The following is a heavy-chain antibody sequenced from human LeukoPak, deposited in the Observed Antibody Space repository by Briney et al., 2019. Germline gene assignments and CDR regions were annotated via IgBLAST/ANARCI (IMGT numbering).Heavy chain of an antibody. J-gene: IGHJ4*02. CDR3: ARDRITFGGVIVPGRHVY. V-gene: IGHV1-18*01. Sequence: ASVKVSCKASGYTFTSYGISWVRQAPGQGLEWMGCISAYNGNTNYAQKLQGRVTMTTDTSTSTAYMELRSLRSDDTAVYYCARDRITFGGVIVPGRHVYWGQGTLVTVSS. D-gene: IGHD3-16*02. CDR2: ISAYNGNT. CDR1: GYTFTSYG.